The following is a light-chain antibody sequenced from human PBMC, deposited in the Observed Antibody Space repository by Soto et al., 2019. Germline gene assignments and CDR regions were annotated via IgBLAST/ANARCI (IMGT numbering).Light chain of an antibody. V-gene: IGKV3-20*01. J-gene: IGKJ5*01. CDR1: ESVIKY. CDR3: KQYSSSPPIT. CDR2: GAS. Sequence: EIVLTQSPGTLSLSPGERATISCRASESVIKYLAWYQQKPGQAPRLLIHGASSRATGXPDRFSGSGSGTXFTLTINRLEPEDFAXYYCKQYSSSPPITFGQGTRLEIK.